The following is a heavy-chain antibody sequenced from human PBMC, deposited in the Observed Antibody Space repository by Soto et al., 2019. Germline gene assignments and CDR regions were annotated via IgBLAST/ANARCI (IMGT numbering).Heavy chain of an antibody. CDR3: VRDRRIYYSDPHDEFVASDYEV. CDR2: FIPIFRTL. J-gene: IGHJ3*01. CDR1: GGIFGSHG. D-gene: IGHD3-22*01. Sequence: QVQLIQSEAEVKKPGSSVRVSCTASGGIFGSHGFSWVRQAPGQRLEGVVGFIPIFRTLTYTEKFQARVRIAADESTNTVYLDLISLTSEDTAVYYCVRDRRIYYSDPHDEFVASDYEVWGQGTMVSVSS. V-gene: IGHV1-69*01.